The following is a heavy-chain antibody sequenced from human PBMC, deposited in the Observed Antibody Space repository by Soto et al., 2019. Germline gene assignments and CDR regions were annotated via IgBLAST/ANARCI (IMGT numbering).Heavy chain of an antibody. D-gene: IGHD3-22*01. CDR1: GFTFSSFA. Sequence: GGSLRLSCAASGFTFSSFAIHWVRQAPGKGLEWVAFISYDGSNTYYADSVKGRFTISRDNSRNTLFLQMSSLGAEDTAVYYCAKDTYYHDTTGYYVFDYWGQGTLVTVSS. J-gene: IGHJ4*02. CDR2: ISYDGSNT. CDR3: AKDTYYHDTTGYYVFDY. V-gene: IGHV3-30*04.